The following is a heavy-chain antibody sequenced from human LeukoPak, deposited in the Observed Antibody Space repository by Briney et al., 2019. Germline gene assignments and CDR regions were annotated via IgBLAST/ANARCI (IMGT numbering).Heavy chain of an antibody. CDR1: GGSITFGSYY. CDR3: ARARVIPASFDD. Sequence: SQTLSLTCTVSGGSITFGSYYWTWIRQPAGKGLEWIGRIYTSGRTFYNPSLKSRVTISMDTSMNQFSLRLNPVTAADTAVYYCARARVIPASFDDWGQGALVTVSS. CDR2: IYTSGRT. J-gene: IGHJ4*02. V-gene: IGHV4-61*02. D-gene: IGHD3-16*02.